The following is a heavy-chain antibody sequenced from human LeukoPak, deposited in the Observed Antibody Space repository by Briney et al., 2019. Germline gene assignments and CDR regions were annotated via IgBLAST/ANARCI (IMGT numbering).Heavy chain of an antibody. CDR3: ARSYDSSGYYYVPQYFDY. D-gene: IGHD3-22*01. J-gene: IGHJ4*02. CDR2: IYYSGST. CDR1: GGSISSSSYD. V-gene: IGHV4-39*01. Sequence: SETLPPTCTVSGGSISSSSYDWGWIRQPPGKGLEWIGSIYYSGSTYYNPSLKSRATISVDTSKNQFSLKLSSVTAADTAVYYCARSYDSSGYYYVPQYFDYWGQGPLATVSS.